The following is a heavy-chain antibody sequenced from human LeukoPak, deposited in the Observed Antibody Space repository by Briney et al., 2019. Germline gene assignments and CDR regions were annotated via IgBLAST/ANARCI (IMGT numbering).Heavy chain of an antibody. V-gene: IGHV3-30*01. CDR2: ISYDGSNK. D-gene: IGHD5-18*01. J-gene: IGHJ4*02. CDR3: ARSLGVQLWSPFDY. Sequence: QPGRSLRLSCAASGFTFSSYAMHWVRQAPGKGLEWVAVISYDGSNKYYAHSVKDRFTISRDNSKNTLYLQMNSLRAEDTAVYYCARSLGVQLWSPFDYWGQGTLVTVSS. CDR1: GFTFSSYA.